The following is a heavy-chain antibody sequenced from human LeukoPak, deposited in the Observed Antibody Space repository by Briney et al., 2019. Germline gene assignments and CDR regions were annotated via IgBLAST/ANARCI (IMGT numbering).Heavy chain of an antibody. V-gene: IGHV4-30-2*01. CDR3: ARVDGYSSSWGYFDY. Sequence: SETLSLTCAVSGGSISSGGYSWSWIRQPPGKGLEWIGYIYHSGSTYYNPSLKSRVTISVDRSKNQFSLKLSSVTAADTAVYYCARVDGYSSSWGYFDYWGQGTLVTVSS. CDR1: GGSISSGGYS. CDR2: IYHSGST. D-gene: IGHD6-13*01. J-gene: IGHJ4*02.